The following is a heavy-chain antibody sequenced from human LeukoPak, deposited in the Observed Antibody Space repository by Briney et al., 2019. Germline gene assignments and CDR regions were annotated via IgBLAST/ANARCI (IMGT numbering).Heavy chain of an antibody. D-gene: IGHD6-13*01. Sequence: SEILSLTCTVSGGSISSYYWSWIRQPPGKGLEWIGYIYYSGSTNYNPSLKSRVTISVDTSKNQFSLKLSSVTAADTAVYYCARARGSSWYNWFDPWGQGTLVTVSS. CDR2: IYYSGST. J-gene: IGHJ5*02. V-gene: IGHV4-59*01. CDR1: GGSISSYY. CDR3: ARARGSSWYNWFDP.